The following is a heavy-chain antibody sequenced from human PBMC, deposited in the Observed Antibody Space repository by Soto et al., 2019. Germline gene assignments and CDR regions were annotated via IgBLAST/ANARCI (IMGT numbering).Heavy chain of an antibody. D-gene: IGHD3-16*01. CDR1: GFTFNSYA. CDR2: ISGSGGST. CDR3: AKSSNNCFIRWGMDY. Sequence: EVQLLESGGGLVQPGGSLRLSCTASGFTFNSYAMNWVRQAPGKGLEWVSAISGSGGSTYYADSVKGRFTISRDNPKNTLYLQMNSLRPEDTSVYYCAKSSNNCFIRWGMDYLGQGTLVTVTS. J-gene: IGHJ4*02. V-gene: IGHV3-23*01.